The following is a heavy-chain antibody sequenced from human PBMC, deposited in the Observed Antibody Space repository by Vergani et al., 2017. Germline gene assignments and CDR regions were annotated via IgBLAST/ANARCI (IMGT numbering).Heavy chain of an antibody. J-gene: IGHJ6*02. CDR3: AKETRDIVATIVSMTGYYGMDV. CDR2: ISYDGSNK. D-gene: IGHD5-12*01. V-gene: IGHV3-30*07. CDR1: GFTFSSYA. Sequence: QVQLVESGGGVVQPGRSLRLSCAASGFTFSSYAMHWVRQAPGKGLEWVAVISYDGSNKYYADSVKGRFTISRDNSKNTLYLQMNSLRAEDTAVYYCAKETRDIVATIVSMTGYYGMDVWGQGTTVTVSS.